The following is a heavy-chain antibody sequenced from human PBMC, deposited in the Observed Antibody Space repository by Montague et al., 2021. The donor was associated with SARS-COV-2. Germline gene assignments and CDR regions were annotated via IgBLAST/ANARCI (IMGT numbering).Heavy chain of an antibody. Sequence: SETLSLTCNVSGDSISSYYWSWIRQPAGKGLQWIGRIYTSGSTKYYPSLHRRLTMSVDTSKNQLSLKLLSVTAADTAVYYCARDHMTTMFMVYYYGMDVWGQGTMVTVSS. CDR1: GDSISSYY. V-gene: IGHV4-4*07. D-gene: IGHD5-24*01. CDR3: ARDHMTTMFMVYYYGMDV. J-gene: IGHJ6*02. CDR2: IYTSGST.